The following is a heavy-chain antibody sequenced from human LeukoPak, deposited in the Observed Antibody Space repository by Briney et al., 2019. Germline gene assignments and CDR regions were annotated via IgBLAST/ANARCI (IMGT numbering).Heavy chain of an antibody. V-gene: IGHV3-74*01. CDR1: GFTFSSYG. Sequence: RGSLRLSCAASGFTFSSYGMHWVRQAPGKGPVWVSRISPDGSSAFYADSVKGRFTISRDNSMNTLYLQMNSLRADDTAVYYCAGVSGCPRCYFDYGGQGTLVTVS. J-gene: IGHJ4*02. D-gene: IGHD6-19*01. CDR2: ISPDGSSA. CDR3: AGVSGCPRCYFDY.